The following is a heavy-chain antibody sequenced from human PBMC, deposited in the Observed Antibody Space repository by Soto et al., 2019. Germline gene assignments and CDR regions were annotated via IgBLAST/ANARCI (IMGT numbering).Heavy chain of an antibody. CDR2: ISSSSSYT. Sequence: GGSLRLSCAASGFTFSDYYMSWIRQAPGKGLEWVSYISSSSSYTNYADSVKGRFTISRDNAKNSLYLQMNSLRAEDTAVYYCARGHLAASPNYDFWSGPLPIDYWGQGTLVTVSS. CDR3: ARGHLAASPNYDFWSGPLPIDY. V-gene: IGHV3-11*06. CDR1: GFTFSDYY. D-gene: IGHD3-3*01. J-gene: IGHJ4*02.